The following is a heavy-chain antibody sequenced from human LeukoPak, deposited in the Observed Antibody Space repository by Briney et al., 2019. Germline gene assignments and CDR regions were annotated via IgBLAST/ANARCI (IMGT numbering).Heavy chain of an antibody. J-gene: IGHJ5*02. CDR3: ARGGYSSGWYVGKLSWFDP. CDR2: FYHGGST. Sequence: SETLSLTCTVSSGSISTSNYYWDWIRQPPGKGLEWIGTFYHGGSTYYNPSLKSRVTISVDTSKNQFSLKLSSVTAADTAVYYCARGGYSSGWYVGKLSWFDPWGQGTLVTVSS. CDR1: SGSISTSNYY. V-gene: IGHV4-39*07. D-gene: IGHD6-19*01.